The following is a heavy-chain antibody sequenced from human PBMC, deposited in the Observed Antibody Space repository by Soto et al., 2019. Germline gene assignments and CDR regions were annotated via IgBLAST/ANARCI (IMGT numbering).Heavy chain of an antibody. CDR2: IYHSGST. CDR1: GYSISSGYY. V-gene: IGHV4-38-2*01. D-gene: IGHD4-17*01. CDR3: ASHDYGDPFDY. Sequence: PSETLSLTCAVSGYSISSGYYWGCIRQPPGKGLEWIGSIYHSGSTYYNPSLKSRVTISVDTSKNQFSLKLSSVTAADTAVYYCASHDYGDPFDYWGQGTLVTVSS. J-gene: IGHJ4*02.